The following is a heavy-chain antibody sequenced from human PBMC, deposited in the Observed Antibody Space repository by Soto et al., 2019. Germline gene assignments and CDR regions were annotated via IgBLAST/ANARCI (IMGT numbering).Heavy chain of an antibody. Sequence: GVLRLSCAVSGFTFGNQWMSWVRQAPGKGLEWVANINQDGSAKSHVDSVEGRFTISRDNAKNSLYLQMNSLRVEDTAVYYCARGPFWGQGTLVTVSS. CDR3: ARGPF. V-gene: IGHV3-7*01. J-gene: IGHJ4*02. D-gene: IGHD3-3*02. CDR2: INQDGSAK. CDR1: GFTFGNQW.